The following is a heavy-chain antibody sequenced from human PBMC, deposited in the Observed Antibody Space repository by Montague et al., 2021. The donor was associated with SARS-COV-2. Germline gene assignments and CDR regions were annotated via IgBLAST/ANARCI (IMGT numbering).Heavy chain of an antibody. J-gene: IGHJ4*02. CDR2: INHSGST. CDR1: GGSFSGYY. D-gene: IGHD3-10*01. V-gene: IGHV4-34*01. CDR3: ARGARQGYGFRLGSFDS. Sequence: SETLSLTCAVYGGSFSGYYWNWIRQPPGKGLEWSGEINHSGSTNYNPSLMSRVTMSVDTSKNQFSLKMSSVTAADTAVYYCARGARQGYGFRLGSFDSWGQGTLVTVSS.